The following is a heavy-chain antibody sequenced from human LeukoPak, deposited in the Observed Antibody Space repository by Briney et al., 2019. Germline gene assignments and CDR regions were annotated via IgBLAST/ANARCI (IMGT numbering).Heavy chain of an antibody. Sequence: ASVKVSCKASGYTFTGYYMHWVRQAPGQGLERMGWINPNSGGTNYAQKFQGRVTMTRDTSISTAYMELSRLRSDDTAVYYCARRGFISPLFAFDIWGQGTMVTVSS. CDR2: INPNSGGT. V-gene: IGHV1-2*02. J-gene: IGHJ3*02. CDR1: GYTFTGYY. D-gene: IGHD3-22*01. CDR3: ARRGFISPLFAFDI.